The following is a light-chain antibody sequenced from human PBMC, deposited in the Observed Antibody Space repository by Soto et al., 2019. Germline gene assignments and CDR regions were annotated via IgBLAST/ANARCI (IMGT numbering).Light chain of an antibody. CDR3: QQLSNWPWT. V-gene: IGKV3-11*01. J-gene: IGKJ1*01. CDR2: DAS. CDR1: QSVSSY. Sequence: EIVLTQSPATLSLSPGERATLSCRASQSVSSYLAWYQQKPGQAPRLLIYDASNRATGIPARFSGSGSGTDFTLTISSLAPEDFAVYYCQQLSNWPWTFGQGTKVEIK.